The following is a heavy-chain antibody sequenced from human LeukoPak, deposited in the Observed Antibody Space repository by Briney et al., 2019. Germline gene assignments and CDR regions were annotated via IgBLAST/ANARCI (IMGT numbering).Heavy chain of an antibody. Sequence: SETLSLTCTVSGVSISSYYWSWIRQPAGKGLEWIGRIHTSGSTNYNPSLKSRVSISVDTSKNQFSLKLSSVTAADAAVYYCARDTYYHGSGSYRLDYWGQGTLVTVSS. J-gene: IGHJ4*02. D-gene: IGHD3-10*01. CDR3: ARDTYYHGSGSYRLDY. V-gene: IGHV4-4*07. CDR1: GVSISSYY. CDR2: IHTSGST.